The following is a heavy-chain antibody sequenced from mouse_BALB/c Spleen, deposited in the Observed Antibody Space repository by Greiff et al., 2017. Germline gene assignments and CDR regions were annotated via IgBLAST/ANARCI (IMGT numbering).Heavy chain of an antibody. CDR3: ARRGNRYDALDY. J-gene: IGHJ2*01. Sequence: QVQLKQPGAELVKPGASVKMSCKASGYTFTSYNMHWVKQTPGQGLEWIGAIYPGNGDTSYNQKFKGKATLTADKSSSTAYMQLSSLTSEDSAVYYCARRGNRYDALDYWGQGTTLTVSS. D-gene: IGHD2-14*01. CDR1: GYTFTSYN. V-gene: IGHV1-12*01. CDR2: IYPGNGDT.